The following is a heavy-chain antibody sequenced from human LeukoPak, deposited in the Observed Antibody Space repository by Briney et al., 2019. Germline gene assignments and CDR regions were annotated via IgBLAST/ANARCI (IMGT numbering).Heavy chain of an antibody. Sequence: GGSLRLSCAASGFTFSSYGMHWVRQAPGKGLEWVAVISYDGSNKYYADSVKGRFTISRDNSKNTLYLQMNSLRGEDAAVYYCGGFGYEAAVDLWGQGTLVTVSS. V-gene: IGHV3-30*03. D-gene: IGHD6-13*01. CDR2: ISYDGSNK. CDR1: GFTFSSYG. J-gene: IGHJ4*02. CDR3: GGFGYEAAVDL.